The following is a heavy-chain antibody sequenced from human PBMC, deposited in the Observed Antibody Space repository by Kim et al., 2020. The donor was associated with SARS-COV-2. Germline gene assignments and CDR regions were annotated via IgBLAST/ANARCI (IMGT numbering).Heavy chain of an antibody. J-gene: IGHJ4*02. CDR1: GGSISSSSYY. D-gene: IGHD2-2*01. CDR2: IYYSGST. CDR3: ASPASWSSRHDY. V-gene: IGHV4-39*01. Sequence: SETLSLTCTVSGGSISSSSYYWGWIRQPPGKGLEWIGSIYYSGSTYYNPSLKSRVTISVDTSKNQFSLKLSSVTAADTAVYYCASPASWSSRHDYWGQGTLVTVSS.